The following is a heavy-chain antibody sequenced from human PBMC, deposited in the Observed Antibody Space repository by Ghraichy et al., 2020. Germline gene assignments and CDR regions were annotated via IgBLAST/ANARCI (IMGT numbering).Heavy chain of an antibody. D-gene: IGHD6-19*01. V-gene: IGHV3-7*01. J-gene: IGHJ4*02. CDR1: GFTFSSYW. Sequence: GGSLRLSCAASGFTFSSYWMSWVRQAPGKGLEWVANIKQDGSEKYYVDSVKGRFTISRDNAKNSLYLQMNSLRAEDTAVYYCARESYSSGWYTSFDYWGQGTLVTVSS. CDR2: IKQDGSEK. CDR3: ARESYSSGWYTSFDY.